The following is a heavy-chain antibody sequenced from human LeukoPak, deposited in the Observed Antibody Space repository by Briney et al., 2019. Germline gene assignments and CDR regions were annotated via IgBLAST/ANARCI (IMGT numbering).Heavy chain of an antibody. CDR3: ARTGYCSSTSCYLGY. CDR1: GGSFSGYY. V-gene: IGHV4-34*01. J-gene: IGHJ4*02. CDR2: INHSGST. Sequence: SETLSLTCAVYGGSFSGYYWSWIRQPPGKGLEWIGEINHSGSTNYNPSLKSRVTISVDTSKNQFSLKLSSVTAADTAVYYCARTGYCSSTSCYLGYWGQGTLVTVSS. D-gene: IGHD2-2*01.